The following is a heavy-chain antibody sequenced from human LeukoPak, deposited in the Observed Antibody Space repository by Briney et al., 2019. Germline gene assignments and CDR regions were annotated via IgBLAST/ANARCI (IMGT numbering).Heavy chain of an antibody. Sequence: GASVKVSCTASGYTFTSYYMHWVRQAPGQGLEWMGIINPSGGSTSYAQKFQGRITLTRDTSTSTVYMELSSLRSEDTAVYYCARDSPISGSYYGGLGFWGQGTLLTVSS. D-gene: IGHD1-26*01. V-gene: IGHV1-46*01. CDR1: GYTFTSYY. CDR3: ARDSPISGSYYGGLGF. CDR2: INPSGGST. J-gene: IGHJ4*02.